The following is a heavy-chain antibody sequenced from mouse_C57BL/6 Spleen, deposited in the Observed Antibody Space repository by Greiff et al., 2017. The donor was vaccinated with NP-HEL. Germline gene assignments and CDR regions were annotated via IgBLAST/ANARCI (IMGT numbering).Heavy chain of an antibody. CDR2: ISSGGDYI. CDR3: TRDAYLVLRRWYFDV. Sequence: EVQVVESGEGLVKPGGSLKLSCAASGFTFSSYAMSWVRQTPEKRLEWVAYISSGGDYIYYADTVKGRFTISRDNARNTLYLQMSSLKSEDTAMYYCTRDAYLVLRRWYFDVWGTGTTVTVSS. CDR1: GFTFSSYA. J-gene: IGHJ1*03. D-gene: IGHD1-1*01. V-gene: IGHV5-9-1*02.